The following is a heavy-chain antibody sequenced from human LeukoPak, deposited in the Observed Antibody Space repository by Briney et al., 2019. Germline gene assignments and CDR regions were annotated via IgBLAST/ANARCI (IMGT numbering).Heavy chain of an antibody. V-gene: IGHV3-23*01. CDR3: AKEGAGSSNRYFQH. CDR1: GFTFSSYA. CDR2: ISGSGGST. Sequence: PGGSLRLXCAASGFTFSSYAMSWVRRAPGKGLESVSAISGSGGSTYYADSVKGRFTISSDNSKNTLYLQMNSLRADDTAVYYCAKEGAGSSNRYFQHWGQGTLVTVSS. J-gene: IGHJ1*01. D-gene: IGHD2-15*01.